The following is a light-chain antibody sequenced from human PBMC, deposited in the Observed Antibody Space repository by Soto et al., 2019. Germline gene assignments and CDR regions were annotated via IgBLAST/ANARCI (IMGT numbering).Light chain of an antibody. Sequence: IVMTQSPVTLSVSPGEIATLSCRASQSVSSNLAWYQQRPGQAPRLLMYAASTPATGIPARFSGSGSGTEFSLTISGLQSEDFVVYFCQQYDNWPITFGGGTKVEMK. V-gene: IGKV3-15*01. J-gene: IGKJ4*01. CDR2: AAS. CDR3: QQYDNWPIT. CDR1: QSVSSN.